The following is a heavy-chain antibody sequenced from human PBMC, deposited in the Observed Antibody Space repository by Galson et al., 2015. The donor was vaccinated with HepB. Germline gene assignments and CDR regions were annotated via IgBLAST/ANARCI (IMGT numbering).Heavy chain of an antibody. CDR1: GFTFSSYG. Sequence: SLRLSCAASGFTFSSYGMHWVRQAPGKGLEWVAVIWHDGSNKYYADSVKGRFTISRDNSKNTLYLQMNSLRAEDTAVYYCAREEAAAGTPPDYWGQGTLVTVSS. J-gene: IGHJ4*02. CDR3: AREEAAAGTPPDY. V-gene: IGHV3-33*01. D-gene: IGHD6-13*01. CDR2: IWHDGSNK.